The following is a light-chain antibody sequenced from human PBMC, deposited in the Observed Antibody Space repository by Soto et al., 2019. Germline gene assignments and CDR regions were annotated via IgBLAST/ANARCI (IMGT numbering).Light chain of an antibody. J-gene: IGKJ5*01. CDR2: DVS. CDR3: QQYDNYDIT. CDR1: QDISKF. Sequence: EIQMTHAPSSLSASVVYTVTITCQAVQDISKFLNWYQQKPGKAPKLLIYDVSNLETGVPSRFIGSGSETHFTLTINSLQPEENATNYCQQYDNYDITFGQGTRLEIK. V-gene: IGKV1-33*01.